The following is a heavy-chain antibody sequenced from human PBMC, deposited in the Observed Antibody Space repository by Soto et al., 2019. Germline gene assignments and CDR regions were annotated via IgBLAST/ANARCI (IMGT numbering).Heavy chain of an antibody. J-gene: IGHJ6*02. V-gene: IGHV3-30-3*01. Sequence: VGSLRLSCAASGFTFSSYAMHWVRQAPGKGLEWVAVISYDGSNKYYADSVKGRFTISRDNSKNTLYLQMNSLRAEDTAVYYCARSDYYGSALLGNYYYYGMDVCGQRTTVTVSS. CDR2: ISYDGSNK. CDR1: GFTFSSYA. CDR3: ARSDYYGSALLGNYYYYGMDV. D-gene: IGHD3-10*01.